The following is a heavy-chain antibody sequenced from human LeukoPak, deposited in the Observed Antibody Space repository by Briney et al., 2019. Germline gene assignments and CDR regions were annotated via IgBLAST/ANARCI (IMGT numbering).Heavy chain of an antibody. J-gene: IGHJ4*02. D-gene: IGHD4-17*01. Sequence: SETLSLTCAVFGGSFSGYYWSWIRQSPGKGLEWIGDINHGGSTNYSPSLKSRVSVASDTFKKQFSLRLTSVTAADTAVYFCARGWVTTVTSYIDYWGQGTLVTVSS. CDR1: GGSFSGYY. CDR3: ARGWVTTVTSYIDY. CDR2: INHGGST. V-gene: IGHV4-34*01.